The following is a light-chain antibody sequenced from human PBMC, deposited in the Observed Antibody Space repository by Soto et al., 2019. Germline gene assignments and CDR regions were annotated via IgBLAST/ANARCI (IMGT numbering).Light chain of an antibody. Sequence: DIQMTQSPSTLSASVGDRVTITCRASQTISTWLAWYQQKPGKAPKLLIFDASSLESGVPSRFSGSGSGTDFTLTISSLEPEDFAVYYCQQRSNRITFGQGTRLEIK. V-gene: IGKV1-5*01. CDR1: QTISTW. CDR3: QQRSNRIT. CDR2: DAS. J-gene: IGKJ5*01.